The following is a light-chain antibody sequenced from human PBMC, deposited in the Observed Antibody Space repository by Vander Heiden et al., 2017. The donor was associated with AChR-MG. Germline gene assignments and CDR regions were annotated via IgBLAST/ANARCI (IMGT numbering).Light chain of an antibody. CDR2: GAS. V-gene: IGKV1-39*01. J-gene: IGKJ1*01. CDR1: QSISTY. Sequence: DIQMTQSPSSLSASIGDRVTITCRASQSISTYLNWYQQKPGKAPKVLIYGASSLQSGVPSRFSGSGSGTDFILTISRLQPEDFATYYCQQRYGTPRTFGQGTKVKVK. CDR3: QQRYGTPRT.